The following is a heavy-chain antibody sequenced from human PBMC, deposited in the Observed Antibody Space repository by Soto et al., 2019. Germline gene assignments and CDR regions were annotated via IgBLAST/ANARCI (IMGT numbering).Heavy chain of an antibody. CDR3: ARGNHRWLQLWYFDL. CDR2: INPSGGST. Sequence: ASVKVSCKASGYTFTSYYMHWVRQAPGQGLEWMGMINPSGGSTRYPQKFQGRVTMTRDTSTSTVYMELSSLRSDDTAVYYCARGNHRWLQLWYFDLWGRGTLVTVSS. CDR1: GYTFTSYY. D-gene: IGHD5-12*01. J-gene: IGHJ2*01. V-gene: IGHV1-46*01.